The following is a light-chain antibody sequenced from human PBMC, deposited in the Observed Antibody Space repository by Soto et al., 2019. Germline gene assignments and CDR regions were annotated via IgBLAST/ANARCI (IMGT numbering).Light chain of an antibody. CDR1: QAIDSW. V-gene: IGKV1-12*01. Sequence: DIQMTQSPSSVSASVGDRVTITCRASQAIDSWLAWYQQKPGEAPKLLIFTGSLLHSGVPPRFSGSGSGTDFTLTISSLQHEDFEPYYCQQTLSFHPTLGPGTKVDIK. CDR3: QQTLSFHPT. J-gene: IGKJ1*01. CDR2: TGS.